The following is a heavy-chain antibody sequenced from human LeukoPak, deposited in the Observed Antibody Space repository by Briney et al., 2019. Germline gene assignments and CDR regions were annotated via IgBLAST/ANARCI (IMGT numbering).Heavy chain of an antibody. D-gene: IGHD6-19*01. CDR1: GYTFTSYG. Sequence: ASVKVSCKASGYTFTSYGISWVRQAPGQGLEWMGWISAYNGNTNYAQKLQGRVTMTTDTSTSTAYMELRSLRSDDTAVHYCARGPNSSGWPYYYYGMDVWGQGTTVTVSS. CDR3: ARGPNSSGWPYYYYGMDV. V-gene: IGHV1-18*01. CDR2: ISAYNGNT. J-gene: IGHJ6*02.